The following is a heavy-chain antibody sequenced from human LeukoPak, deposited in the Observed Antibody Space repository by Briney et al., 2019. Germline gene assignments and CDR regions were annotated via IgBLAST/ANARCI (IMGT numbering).Heavy chain of an antibody. D-gene: IGHD1-26*01. Sequence: PGGSLRLSCAASGFTSSDHYMDWVRQAPGKGLEWVGRTRNKANSYTTEYAASVKGRFTISRDDSKNSLYLQMNSLKTKDTAVYYCARVRWELLIDYWGQGTLVTVSS. V-gene: IGHV3-72*01. CDR3: ARVRWELLIDY. CDR2: TRNKANSYTT. J-gene: IGHJ4*02. CDR1: GFTSSDHY.